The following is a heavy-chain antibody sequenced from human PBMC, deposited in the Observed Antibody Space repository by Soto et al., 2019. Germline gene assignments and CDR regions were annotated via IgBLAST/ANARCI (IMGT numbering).Heavy chain of an antibody. Sequence: QVQLQESGPGLVKPSETLSLTCTVSGGSISSYYWSWIRQPPGKGLEWIGYIYYTGSTNYNPSLKSRVTISVDTSKNQFSLKLSSVTAADTAVYYCARAWGEAFDFWGQGTLDTVSS. CDR1: GGSISSYY. CDR3: ARAWGEAFDF. V-gene: IGHV4-59*01. J-gene: IGHJ4*02. CDR2: IYYTGST. D-gene: IGHD3-16*01.